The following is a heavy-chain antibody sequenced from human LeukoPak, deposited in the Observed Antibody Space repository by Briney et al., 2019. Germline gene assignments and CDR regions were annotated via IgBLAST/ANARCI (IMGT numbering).Heavy chain of an antibody. J-gene: IGHJ4*02. Sequence: PSETLSLTCTVSGGSISSSSYYWGWIRQPPGTGLEWIGSIYYSGSTYYNPSLKSRVTISVDTSKNQFSLKLSSVTAADTAVYYCARHPGGGIQLWLIDYWGQGTLVTVSS. D-gene: IGHD5-18*01. CDR3: ARHPGGGIQLWLIDY. CDR1: GGSISSSSYY. CDR2: IYYSGST. V-gene: IGHV4-39*01.